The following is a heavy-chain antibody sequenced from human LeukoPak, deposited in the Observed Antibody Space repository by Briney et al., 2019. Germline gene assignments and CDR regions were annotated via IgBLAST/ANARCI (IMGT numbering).Heavy chain of an antibody. D-gene: IGHD3-3*01. J-gene: IGHJ3*02. CDR1: GFTFSSYE. CDR2: IRSSGDTI. V-gene: IGHV3-48*03. Sequence: GGSLRLSCAASGFTFSSYEMNWVRQAPGKGLEGVSYIRSSGDTIYYADSVKGRFTISRDNAKNSLYLQMNSLRAEDTAVYYCAVTYYDFWSGSDAFDIWGQGTMVTVSS. CDR3: AVTYYDFWSGSDAFDI.